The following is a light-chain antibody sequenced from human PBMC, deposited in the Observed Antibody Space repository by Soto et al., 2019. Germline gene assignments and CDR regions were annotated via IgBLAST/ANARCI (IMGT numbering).Light chain of an antibody. CDR1: SSNIGSNY. V-gene: IGLV1-47*01. CDR2: RNN. Sequence: QSVLPQPPSASGTLGQRVTISCSGGSSNIGSNYVSWYQHLPGTAPKLLIYRNNQWPSGVPDRFSGSKSGTSASLAISGLRSEDEADYYCAAWDGNLRALRFGGGTKVTVL. J-gene: IGLJ2*01. CDR3: AAWDGNLRALR.